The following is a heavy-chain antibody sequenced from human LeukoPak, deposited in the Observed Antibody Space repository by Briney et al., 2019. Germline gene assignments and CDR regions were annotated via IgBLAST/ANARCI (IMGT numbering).Heavy chain of an antibody. CDR1: GFTFDDYA. V-gene: IGHV3-43*02. CDR3: AKNLPHLRYFDWLFTPDAFDI. J-gene: IGHJ3*02. Sequence: PGGSLRLSCAASGFTFDDYAMYWVRHAPGEGLEWVSLISGDGGSTYYADSVKGRFTISRDNSKNSLYLQMNSLRTEDTALYYCAKNLPHLRYFDWLFTPDAFDIWGQGTMVTVSS. CDR2: ISGDGGST. D-gene: IGHD3-9*01.